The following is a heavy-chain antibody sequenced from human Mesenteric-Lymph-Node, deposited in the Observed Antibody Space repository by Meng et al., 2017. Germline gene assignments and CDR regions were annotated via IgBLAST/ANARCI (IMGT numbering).Heavy chain of an antibody. Sequence: ASVKVSCKASGYTFSSYGISWVRQAPGQGLEWMGWISTYNGDRNYAQNLQGRVTMTTDTSTSTAYMELRSLRSEDTAVYYCARDQYYYDSSGYYPLQYYYYYGMDVWGQGTTVTVS. V-gene: IGHV1-18*01. CDR3: ARDQYYYDSSGYYPLQYYYYYGMDV. CDR2: ISTYNGDR. J-gene: IGHJ6*02. D-gene: IGHD3-22*01. CDR1: GYTFSSYG.